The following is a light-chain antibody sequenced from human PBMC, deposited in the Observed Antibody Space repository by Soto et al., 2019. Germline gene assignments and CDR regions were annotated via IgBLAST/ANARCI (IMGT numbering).Light chain of an antibody. Sequence: DLQMTQSPSSLSASVGDRVTITCRASQGIGLYLAWYQHKPGKAPRLLIYAASTLQSGVPSRFSGSGSGTDFTLTISSLQLEDVATYYWQRYNSAPRTFGQGTRVDIK. CDR1: QGIGLY. V-gene: IGKV1-27*01. J-gene: IGKJ1*01. CDR2: AAS. CDR3: QRYNSAPRT.